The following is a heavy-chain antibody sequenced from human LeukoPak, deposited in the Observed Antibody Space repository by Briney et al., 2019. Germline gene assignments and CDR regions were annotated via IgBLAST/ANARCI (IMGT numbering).Heavy chain of an antibody. CDR1: GFTFSSYS. Sequence: GGSLRLSCAASGFTFSSYSMNWVRQAPGKGLEWVSSISSSSSYIYYADSVKGRFTISRDNAKNSLYLQMNSLRAEDTAVYYCARDPSSSSVDYYYYYMDVWGKGTTVTVSS. D-gene: IGHD6-6*01. CDR3: ARDPSSSSVDYYYYYMDV. J-gene: IGHJ6*03. V-gene: IGHV3-21*01. CDR2: ISSSSSYI.